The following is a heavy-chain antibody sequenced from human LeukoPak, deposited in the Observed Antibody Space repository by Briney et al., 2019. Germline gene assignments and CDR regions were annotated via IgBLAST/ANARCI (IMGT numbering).Heavy chain of an antibody. CDR1: GFTFSSYW. Sequence: GGSLRLSCAASGFTFSSYWMSWVRQAPGKGLEWVANIKQEGSEKYYVHSVKGRFTISRDNAKNSLYLQMNSLRAEDTAVYYCARAYFDWLLYTYFDYWGQGTLVTVSS. D-gene: IGHD3-9*01. CDR3: ARAYFDWLLYTYFDY. J-gene: IGHJ4*02. CDR2: IKQEGSEK. V-gene: IGHV3-7*03.